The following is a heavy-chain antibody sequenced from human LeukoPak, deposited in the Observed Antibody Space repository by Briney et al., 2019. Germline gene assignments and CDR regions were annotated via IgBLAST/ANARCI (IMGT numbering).Heavy chain of an antibody. D-gene: IGHD3-22*01. J-gene: IGHJ4*02. CDR3: AKGGTYYYDSSGYS. V-gene: IGHV3-9*03. CDR1: GFTFDDYA. CDR2: ISWNSGSI. Sequence: GRSLRLSCAASGFTFDDYAMHWVRQAPGKGLEWVSGISWNSGSIGYADSVKGRFTISRDNAKNSLYLQMNSLRAEDMAFYYCAKGGTYYYDSSGYSWGQGTPVTVSS.